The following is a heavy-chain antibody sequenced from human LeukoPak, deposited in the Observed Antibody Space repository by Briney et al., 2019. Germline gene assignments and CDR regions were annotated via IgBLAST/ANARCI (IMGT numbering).Heavy chain of an antibody. D-gene: IGHD6-13*01. CDR1: GYTFTSYG. V-gene: IGHV1-18*01. CDR2: ISAYNGNT. CDR3: ARDPIGDSSSWLRVLGYYYYGMDV. Sequence: ASVKVSCKASGYTFTSYGIIWVRQAPGQGLEWMGWISAYNGNTNYAQKLQGRVTMTTDTSTSTAYMELRSLRSDDTAVYYCARDPIGDSSSWLRVLGYYYYGMDVWGQGTTVTVSS. J-gene: IGHJ6*02.